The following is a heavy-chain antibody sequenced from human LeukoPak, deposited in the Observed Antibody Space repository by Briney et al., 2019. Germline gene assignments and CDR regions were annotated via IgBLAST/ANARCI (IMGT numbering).Heavy chain of an antibody. D-gene: IGHD3-16*01. CDR2: IYHSGFT. CDR3: ARGRDFVWGT. Sequence: SETLSLTCAVSGASISSGDWWSWVRQPPGKGLEWIGEIYHSGFTNYNPSLKTRAIMSVDKSKNQFSLKLTSVTGADTAVYYCARGRDFVWGTGGQGTLVTVSS. CDR1: GASISSGDW. V-gene: IGHV4-4*02. J-gene: IGHJ4*02.